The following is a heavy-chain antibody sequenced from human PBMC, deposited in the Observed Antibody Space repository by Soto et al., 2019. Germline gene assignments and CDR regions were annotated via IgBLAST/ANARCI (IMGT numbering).Heavy chain of an antibody. J-gene: IGHJ4*02. CDR2: ISYDGSHK. V-gene: IGHV3-30*18. CDR1: GFTFSSYG. Sequence: QVQLVESGGGVVQPGRSLRLSCAASGFTFSSYGMHWVRQAPGKGLEWVAVISYDGSHKYYADSVKGRFTISRDNSKNTLYLQMNSLKPDDTAVYYCAKDHRFAVAGTGDYWGQGTLVTVSS. CDR3: AKDHRFAVAGTGDY. D-gene: IGHD6-19*01.